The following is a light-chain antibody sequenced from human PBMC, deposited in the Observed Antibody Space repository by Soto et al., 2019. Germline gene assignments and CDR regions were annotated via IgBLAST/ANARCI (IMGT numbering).Light chain of an antibody. J-gene: IGKJ5*01. V-gene: IGKV2-28*01. CDR2: LGS. CDR3: MQALQTPIT. CDR1: QSLLYSNGYNY. Sequence: DIVMTQSPLSLPVTPGEPASISCRSSQSLLYSNGYNYLDWYLQKPGQSPQLLIYLGSNRASGVPDRFSGSGSGTDFTLKINKVEAEDVGVYYCMQALQTPITFGQGTRLEIK.